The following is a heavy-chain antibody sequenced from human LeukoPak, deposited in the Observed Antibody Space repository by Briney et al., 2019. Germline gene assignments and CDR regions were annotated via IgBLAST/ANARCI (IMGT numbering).Heavy chain of an antibody. D-gene: IGHD3-10*01. CDR3: ARAIDYYGSGSYYYYFDY. Sequence: GGSLRLSCAASGFTFSSYWMSWVRQAPGKGLEWVANIKQDGSEKYYVDSVKGRFTISRDNAKNSLYLQMNSLRAKDTAVYYCARAIDYYGSGSYYYYFDYWGQGTLVTVSS. CDR1: GFTFSSYW. CDR2: IKQDGSEK. J-gene: IGHJ4*02. V-gene: IGHV3-7*01.